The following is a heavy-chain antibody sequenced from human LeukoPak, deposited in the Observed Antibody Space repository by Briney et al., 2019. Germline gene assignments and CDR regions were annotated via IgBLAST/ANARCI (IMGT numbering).Heavy chain of an antibody. D-gene: IGHD6-13*01. J-gene: IGHJ4*02. CDR2: IYYSGST. CDR1: GGSISSYY. Sequence: SETLSLTCTVSGGSISSYYWSWIRQPPGKGLEWIGYIYYSGSTNYNPSLKSRVTISVDTSKNQFSLKLSSVTAADTAVYYCARVRSAQLVHGSLDYWGQGTLVTVSS. CDR3: ARVRSAQLVHGSLDY. V-gene: IGHV4-59*01.